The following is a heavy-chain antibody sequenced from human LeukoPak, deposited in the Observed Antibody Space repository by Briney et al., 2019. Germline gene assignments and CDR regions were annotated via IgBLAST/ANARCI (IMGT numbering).Heavy chain of an antibody. Sequence: ASVKVSCKASGYTFTGYYMHWVRQAPGQGLEWMGWINPNSGGTNYAQKFQGRVTMTRDTSISTAYMELSRLRSDDTAVYYCARSPVVRGVIYNWFDPWGQGTLVTASS. CDR2: INPNSGGT. V-gene: IGHV1-2*02. D-gene: IGHD3-10*01. CDR3: ARSPVVRGVIYNWFDP. CDR1: GYTFTGYY. J-gene: IGHJ5*02.